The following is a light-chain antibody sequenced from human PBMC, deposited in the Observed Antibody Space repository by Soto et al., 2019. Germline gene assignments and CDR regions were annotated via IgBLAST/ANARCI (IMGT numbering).Light chain of an antibody. CDR1: QGISSA. J-gene: IGKJ1*01. CDR2: DAS. CDR3: QQFNSYPWT. V-gene: IGKV1-13*02. Sequence: AIQLTQSPSSLSASVGDRVTITCQASQGISSALAWYQQKPGKAPNLLIYDASSLESGVPSRFSGSGSGTDFTLSITSLQPEDFAAYYCQQFNSYPWTFGQGTKVEIK.